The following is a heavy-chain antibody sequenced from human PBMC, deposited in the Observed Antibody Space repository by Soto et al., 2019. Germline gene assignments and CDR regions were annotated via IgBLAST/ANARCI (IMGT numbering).Heavy chain of an antibody. CDR2: FNAGSGNT. CDR1: GYTFTSYS. Sequence: ASVKVSCKASGYTFTSYSMHWVRQAPGQRLEWMGWFNAGSGNTKYSQKFQDRVTITRDTSATTAYMELSSPRYEDKAGYYCARESTRTTAPDYWGQGTLVTVSS. D-gene: IGHD4-17*01. J-gene: IGHJ4*02. CDR3: ARESTRTTAPDY. V-gene: IGHV1-3*01.